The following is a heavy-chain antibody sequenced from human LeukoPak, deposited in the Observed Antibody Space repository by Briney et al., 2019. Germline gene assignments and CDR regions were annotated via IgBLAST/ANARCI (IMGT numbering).Heavy chain of an antibody. CDR2: ISGSGGST. CDR1: GFTFNNYA. V-gene: IGHV3-23*01. D-gene: IGHD2-2*02. Sequence: GGSLRLSCAASGFTFNNYAMSWVRQAPGKGLEWVSAISGSGGSTYYADSVKGRFTISRDNSKNTLYLQMNSLRAEDTAVYYCAKDFVVVPAAIPNWGQGTLVTVSS. CDR3: AKDFVVVPAAIPN. J-gene: IGHJ4*02.